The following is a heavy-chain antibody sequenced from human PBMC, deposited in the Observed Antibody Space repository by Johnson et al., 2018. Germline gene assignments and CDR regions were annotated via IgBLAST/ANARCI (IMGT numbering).Heavy chain of an antibody. V-gene: IGHV5-51*01. J-gene: IGHJ4*02. Sequence: VQLVESGAEVKKPGESLKISCKGSGYSFTSYWIAWVRQMPGKGLEWMGIHYPGDSDTRYSPSFQGQVTISADKSISTAYLQWSSLKAPDTPIFYCARLFERDYRKPSLDYWGQGTLVTVSS. CDR3: ARLFERDYRKPSLDY. CDR1: GYSFTSYW. CDR2: HYPGDSDT. D-gene: IGHD4-11*01.